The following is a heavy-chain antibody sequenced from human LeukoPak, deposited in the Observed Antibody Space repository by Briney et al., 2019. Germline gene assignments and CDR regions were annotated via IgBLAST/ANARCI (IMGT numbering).Heavy chain of an antibody. V-gene: IGHV4-39*07. Sequence: PSETLSLTCTVSGGSISSSSYYWGWIRQPPGKGLEWIGSIYYSGSTYYNPSLKSRVTISVDTSKNQFSLKLSSVTAADTAVYYCAREVVPAAMRGTIDYWGQGTLVTVSS. J-gene: IGHJ4*02. CDR3: AREVVPAAMRGTIDY. CDR2: IYYSGST. D-gene: IGHD2-2*01. CDR1: GGSISSSSYY.